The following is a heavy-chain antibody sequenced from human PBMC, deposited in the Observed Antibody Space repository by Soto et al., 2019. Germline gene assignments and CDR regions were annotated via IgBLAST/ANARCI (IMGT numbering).Heavy chain of an antibody. CDR1: GGSISSGGYY. V-gene: IGHV4-30-2*01. D-gene: IGHD4-17*01. CDR3: ASLVNDYGEYPFDY. Sequence: QLQLQESGSGLVKPSQTLSLTCAVSGGSISSGGYYWSWIRQPPGKGLEWIGYVYHSGSTYYNPSLKRRVTISVDRSKNQISLKLSSVTAADTAVYYCASLVNDYGEYPFDYWGQGTLVTVSS. J-gene: IGHJ4*02. CDR2: VYHSGST.